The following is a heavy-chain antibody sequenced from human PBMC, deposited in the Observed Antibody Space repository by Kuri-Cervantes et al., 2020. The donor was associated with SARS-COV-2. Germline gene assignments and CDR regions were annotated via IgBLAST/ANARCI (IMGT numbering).Heavy chain of an antibody. V-gene: IGHV4-38-2*01. D-gene: IGHD6-19*01. J-gene: IGHJ6*03. CDR2: IYHSGST. CDR3: ARSGWYSRGVTHYYMDA. Sequence: LRLSCAVSGYSISSGYYWGWIRQPPGKGLEWIGSIYHSGSTYYNPSLKSRVTISVDTSKNQFSLKLSSVTAADTAVYYCARSGWYSRGVTHYYMDAWGKGTMVTVSS. CDR1: GYSISSGYY.